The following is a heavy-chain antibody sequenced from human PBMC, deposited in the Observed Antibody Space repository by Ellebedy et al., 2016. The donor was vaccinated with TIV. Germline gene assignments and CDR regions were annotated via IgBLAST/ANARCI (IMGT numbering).Heavy chain of an antibody. CDR1: GGSITSYY. D-gene: IGHD2-2*02. Sequence: SETLSLTCTVSGGSITSYYWSWIRQPPGKGLEWIGYVYYSGSTNYNPSLKRRVTISVDTSKNQFSLKLTSVTTADTAVYYCAREDCSRTNCYRGHNWFDPWGQGTLVTVSS. J-gene: IGHJ5*02. V-gene: IGHV4-59*01. CDR3: AREDCSRTNCYRGHNWFDP. CDR2: VYYSGST.